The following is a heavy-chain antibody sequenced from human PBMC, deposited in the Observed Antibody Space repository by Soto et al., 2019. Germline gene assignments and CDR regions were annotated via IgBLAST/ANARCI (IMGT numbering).Heavy chain of an antibody. J-gene: IGHJ4*02. CDR1: VFTFINYA. CDR2: ISNRGSDT. CDR3: AKDTYSSSWYF. V-gene: IGHV3-23*01. Sequence: LRLSCAGSVFTFINYAMTWVRQAPGKGLEWVSSISNRGSDTYYVDSVKGRFTISRDNSKNTLYLQMNSLRAEDTAVYYCAKDTYSSSWYFWGQGTLVTVSS. D-gene: IGHD6-13*01.